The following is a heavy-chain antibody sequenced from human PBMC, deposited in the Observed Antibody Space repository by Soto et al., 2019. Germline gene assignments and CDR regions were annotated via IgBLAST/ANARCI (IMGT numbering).Heavy chain of an antibody. D-gene: IGHD6-19*01. CDR3: ARVGGRISSGWYYFDY. CDR2: IYYSGST. V-gene: IGHV4-39*01. J-gene: IGHJ4*02. CDR1: GGSISSSSYC. Sequence: QLQLQESGPGLVKPSETLSLTCTVSGGSISSSSYCWGWIRQPPGKGLERIGSIYYSGSTYYNPSLKSRVTISVDTSKNQFSLKLSSVTAADTAVYYCARVGGRISSGWYYFDYWGQGTLVTVSS.